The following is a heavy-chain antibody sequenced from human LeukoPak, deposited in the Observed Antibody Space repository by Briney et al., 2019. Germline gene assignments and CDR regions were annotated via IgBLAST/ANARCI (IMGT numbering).Heavy chain of an antibody. Sequence: GGSLRLSCAASRFTFSDYYMSWIRQAPGKWLEWVSYISSSGSTIYYADSVKGRFTISRDNAKNSLYLQMNSLRAEDTAVYYCARGPAIPEYFQHWGQGTLVTVSS. J-gene: IGHJ1*01. CDR2: ISSSGSTI. CDR1: RFTFSDYY. V-gene: IGHV3-11*04. D-gene: IGHD2-2*02. CDR3: ARGPAIPEYFQH.